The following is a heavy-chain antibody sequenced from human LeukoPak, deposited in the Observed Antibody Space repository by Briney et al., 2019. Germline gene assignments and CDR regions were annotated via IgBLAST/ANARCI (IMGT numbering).Heavy chain of an antibody. CDR1: GSTFRNHA. CDR2: ISHDGGND. V-gene: IGHV3-30-3*02. D-gene: IGHD1-26*01. Sequence: PGGSLRLSCAASGSTFRNHAIHWVRQAPGKGLEWVTVISHDGGNDYYRDSVKGRFTISRDNSKNTLYLQMNSLRPEDTAVYYCGKHDSASDYWGQGTLVTVSS. J-gene: IGHJ4*02. CDR3: GKHDSASDY.